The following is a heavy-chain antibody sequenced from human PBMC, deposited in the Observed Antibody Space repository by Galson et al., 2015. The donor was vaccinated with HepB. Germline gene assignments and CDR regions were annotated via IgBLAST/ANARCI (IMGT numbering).Heavy chain of an antibody. V-gene: IGHV3-73*01. CDR3: TRLGDLSGYSSC. CDR2: IGSNANNYAT. J-gene: IGHJ4*02. Sequence: SLRLSCAGSGFTFSGSAMHRVRQTSGKGLEWIGRIGSNANNYATAYKASVKGRFTISRDDSKNTAYLQMNSLRTEDTAVYYCTRLGDLSGYSSCWGQGTLVTVSS. D-gene: IGHD3-22*01. CDR1: GFTFSGSA.